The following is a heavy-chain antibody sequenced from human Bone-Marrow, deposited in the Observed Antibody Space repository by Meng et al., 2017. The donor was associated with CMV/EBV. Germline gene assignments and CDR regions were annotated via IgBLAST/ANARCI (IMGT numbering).Heavy chain of an antibody. V-gene: IGHV4-39*07. D-gene: IGHD6-25*01. CDR2: IYYSGST. CDR1: GGSISRCSYF. J-gene: IGHJ4*02. CDR3: ARLQRRPRGVDY. Sequence: LYLLESAPGLVKPSETLSITCTVSGGSISRCSYFCGLIRQPPGKGLEWIGSIYYSGSTYYNPSLKSRVTISVDTSKNQFSLKLSSVTAADTAVYYCARLQRRPRGVDYWGQGTLVTVSS.